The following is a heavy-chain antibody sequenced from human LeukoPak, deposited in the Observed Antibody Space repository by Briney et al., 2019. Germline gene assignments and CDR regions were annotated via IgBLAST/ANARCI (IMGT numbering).Heavy chain of an antibody. Sequence: KPSETLSLTCTVSGGSSSTYYWSWFRQPPGKGLEWVGHIHNSGRTNYNPSLKSRLTISSDTTKNQFSLMLTSVTAADMAVYFCASGSGWLTPDWGQRILVTVSS. CDR3: ASGSGWLTPD. J-gene: IGHJ4*02. CDR1: GGSSSTYY. CDR2: IHNSGRT. V-gene: IGHV4-4*09. D-gene: IGHD5-24*01.